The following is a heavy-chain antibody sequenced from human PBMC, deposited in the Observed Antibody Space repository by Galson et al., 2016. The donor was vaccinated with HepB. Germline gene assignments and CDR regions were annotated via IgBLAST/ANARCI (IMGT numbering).Heavy chain of an antibody. V-gene: IGHV3-23*01. CDR2: VSGSSSTT. D-gene: IGHD1-26*01. Sequence: SLRLSCAASGFTSNNYAMSWVRQAPGKGLECVSVVSGSSSTTYYADSVKGRFTISKDNSRNTLYLQMNTLRAEDTAIYYCAKGRVGITTSALDYWGQGTLVTVSS. CDR3: AKGRVGITTSALDY. CDR1: GFTSNNYA. J-gene: IGHJ4*02.